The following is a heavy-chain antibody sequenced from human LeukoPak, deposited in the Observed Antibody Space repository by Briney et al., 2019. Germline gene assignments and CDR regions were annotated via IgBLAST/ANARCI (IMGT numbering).Heavy chain of an antibody. CDR2: IYYSGTT. Sequence: SETLSLTCTVSGGSISSYYWTWIRQPPGKGLEWIGYIYYSGTTNYNPSLESRVTISVDTSKNQFSLKLSSVTAADTAVYYCASGRPLGFDYWGQGTLVTVSS. CDR3: ASGRPLGFDY. D-gene: IGHD1-26*01. V-gene: IGHV4-59*01. J-gene: IGHJ4*02. CDR1: GGSISSYY.